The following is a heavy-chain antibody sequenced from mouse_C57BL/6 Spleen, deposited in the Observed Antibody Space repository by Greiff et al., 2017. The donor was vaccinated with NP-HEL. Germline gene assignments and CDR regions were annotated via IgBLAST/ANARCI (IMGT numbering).Heavy chain of an antibody. CDR1: GYTFTSYW. Sequence: QVQLQQSGAELVKPGASVKLSCKASGYTFTSYWMHWVKQRPGQGLEWIGMIHPNSGSTNYNEKFKSKATLTVDKSSSTAYMQLSSLTSEDSAVYYCARGDIGTRLAYWGQGTLVTVSA. D-gene: IGHD4-1*01. V-gene: IGHV1-64*01. CDR3: ARGDIGTRLAY. CDR2: IHPNSGST. J-gene: IGHJ3*01.